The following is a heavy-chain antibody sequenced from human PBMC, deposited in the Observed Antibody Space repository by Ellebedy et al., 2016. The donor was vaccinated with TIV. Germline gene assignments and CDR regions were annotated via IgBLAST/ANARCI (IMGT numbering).Heavy chain of an antibody. Sequence: GESLKISCAASGFTFSGYGMHWVRQTPGKGLEWLAVISYNGNSHFYADSVNGRITISRDNSKNTLYLQMNSLRAEDTAVYYCAKDLRPLSGGAMDSWGRGALVTVSS. J-gene: IGHJ4*02. CDR1: GFTFSGYG. V-gene: IGHV3-30*18. CDR2: ISYNGNSH. CDR3: AKDLRPLSGGAMDS. D-gene: IGHD3-10*01.